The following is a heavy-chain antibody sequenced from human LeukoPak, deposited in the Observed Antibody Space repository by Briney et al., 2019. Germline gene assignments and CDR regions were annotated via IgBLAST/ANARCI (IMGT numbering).Heavy chain of an antibody. CDR2: IRYDGSNK. D-gene: IGHD6-19*01. CDR3: SRDYSDGWYVLW. CDR1: GFTFSSYG. Sequence: GGSLGLSCAASGFTFSSYGMHWVRQAPGKGLEWVAFIRYDGSNKYYADSVKGRFTISRDNAKKSLYLQMNSLRAEDTAVYYCSRDYSDGWYVLWWGQGTLVTVSS. V-gene: IGHV3-30*02. J-gene: IGHJ4*02.